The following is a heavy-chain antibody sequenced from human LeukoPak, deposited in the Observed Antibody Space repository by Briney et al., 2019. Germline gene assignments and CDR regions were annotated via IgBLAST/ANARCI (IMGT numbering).Heavy chain of an antibody. J-gene: IGHJ4*02. CDR3: ARGPRYGGNSGLDY. Sequence: SETLSLTCAVYGGSFSGYYWSWIRQPPGKGPEWIGEINHSGSTNYNPSLKSRVTISVDTSKNQFSLKLSSVTAADTAVYYCARGPRYGGNSGLDYWGQGTLVTVSS. V-gene: IGHV4-34*01. CDR2: INHSGST. D-gene: IGHD4-23*01. CDR1: GGSFSGYY.